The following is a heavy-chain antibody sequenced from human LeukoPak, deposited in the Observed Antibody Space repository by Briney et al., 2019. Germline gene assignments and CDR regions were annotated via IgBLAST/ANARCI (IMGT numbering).Heavy chain of an antibody. D-gene: IGHD1-26*01. V-gene: IGHV1-69*15. CDR1: GGTFTSYA. Sequence: SVKVSCKTSGGTFTSYAITWVRQAPGQGLEWMGRIIPISGTTNYAQKFQGRVTFTADESTSTAYMELSSLRSEDTALYYCARKLRLGGNWFDPWGQGTLVTVSS. CDR3: ARKLRLGGNWFDP. J-gene: IGHJ5*02. CDR2: IIPISGTT.